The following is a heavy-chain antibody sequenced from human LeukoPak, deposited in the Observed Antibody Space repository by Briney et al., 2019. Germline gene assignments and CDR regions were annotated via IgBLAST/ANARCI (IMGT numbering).Heavy chain of an antibody. J-gene: IGHJ3*02. CDR2: INPNSGGT. D-gene: IGHD3-10*01. V-gene: IGHV1-2*02. Sequence: ASVKVSCKASGYTFTGYYMHWVRQAPGQGLEWMGWINPNSGGTNYAQRFQGRVTMTRDTSISTAYMELSRLRSDDTAVYYCARDRGIRGVNAFDIWGQGTMVTVSS. CDR1: GYTFTGYY. CDR3: ARDRGIRGVNAFDI.